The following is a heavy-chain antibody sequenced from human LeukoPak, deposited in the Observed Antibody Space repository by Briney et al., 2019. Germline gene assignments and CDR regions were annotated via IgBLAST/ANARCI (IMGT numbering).Heavy chain of an antibody. CDR2: ISYDGSNK. CDR3: AKQLGYCSDGSCYFPY. Sequence: PGRSLRLSCAASGFTFSSYGMHWVRQAPGKGLEWVAVISYDGSNKYYADSVQGRFTISRDNSKSTLCLQMNSLRAEDTAVYYCAKQLGYCSDGSCYFPYWGQGTLVTVSS. J-gene: IGHJ4*02. D-gene: IGHD2-15*01. CDR1: GFTFSSYG. V-gene: IGHV3-30*18.